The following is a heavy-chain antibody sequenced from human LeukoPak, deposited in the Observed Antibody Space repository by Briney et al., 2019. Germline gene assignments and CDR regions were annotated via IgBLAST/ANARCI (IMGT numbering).Heavy chain of an antibody. CDR3: ARPLYYYYYMDV. CDR2: IYYSGST. V-gene: IGHV4-59*08. J-gene: IGHJ6*03. CDR1: GGSISSYY. Sequence: SETLSLTCTVSGGSISSYYWSWIRQPPGKGLEFIGYIYYSGSTNYNPSLKSRVTISVDTSKNQFSLKLISVTAADTAVYYCARPLYYYYYMDVWGKGTTVTVSS.